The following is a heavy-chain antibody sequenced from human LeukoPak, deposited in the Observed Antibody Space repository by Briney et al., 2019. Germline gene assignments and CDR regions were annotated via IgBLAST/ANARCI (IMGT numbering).Heavy chain of an antibody. J-gene: IGHJ4*02. CDR1: GFTFSSYW. CDR2: IKQDGSEK. D-gene: IGHD2-2*01. Sequence: GGSLRLSCAAYGFTFSSYWMSWVRQAPGKGLEWVANIKQDGSEKYYVDSVKGRFTISRDNAKNSLYLQMNSLRAEDTAVYYCARDFKYQLRWEPLDYWGQGTLVTVSS. CDR3: ARDFKYQLRWEPLDY. V-gene: IGHV3-7*03.